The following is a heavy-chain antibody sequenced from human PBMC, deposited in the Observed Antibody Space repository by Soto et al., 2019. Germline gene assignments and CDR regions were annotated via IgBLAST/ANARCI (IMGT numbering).Heavy chain of an antibody. V-gene: IGHV1-18*01. Sequence: QVQLVQSGDEMRKPGASVKVSCQASGYTFSNYGITWVRQAPGQGLEGMGWISAHNGNSKYAQSLQGRLTLTTDTSTSTADMELRSLRSDDTAVYYCARDWYFYGSGSPNHMDVWGKGTTVSVSS. J-gene: IGHJ6*03. CDR3: ARDWYFYGSGSPNHMDV. CDR2: ISAHNGNS. D-gene: IGHD3-10*01. CDR1: GYTFSNYG.